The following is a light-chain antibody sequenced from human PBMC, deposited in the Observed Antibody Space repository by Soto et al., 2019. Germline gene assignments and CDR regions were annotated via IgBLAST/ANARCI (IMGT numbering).Light chain of an antibody. CDR1: SSNIGAGYD. J-gene: IGLJ2*01. V-gene: IGLV1-40*01. Sequence: QSVLTQPPSVSGAPGQRVTISCTGSSSNIGAGYDVHWYQQLPGRAPKLLIYGNTNRPSGVPDRFSGSKSGTSASLAITGLQAGEGAGYYCLSFDSSLSVVFGGGTKLPVL. CDR3: LSFDSSLSVV. CDR2: GNT.